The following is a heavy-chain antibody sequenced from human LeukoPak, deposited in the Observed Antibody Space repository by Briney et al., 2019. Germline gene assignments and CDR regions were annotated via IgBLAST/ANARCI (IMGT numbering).Heavy chain of an antibody. J-gene: IGHJ5*02. CDR1: GYTFTSYG. CDR2: INPSGGST. D-gene: IGHD6-19*01. V-gene: IGHV1-46*01. Sequence: ASVKVSCKASGYTFTSYGISWVRQAPGQGLEWMGIINPSGGSTSYAQKFQGGVTMTRDTSTSTVYMELSSLRSEDTAVYYCARAGPTRLLFDPWGQGTLVTVSS. CDR3: ARAGPTRLLFDP.